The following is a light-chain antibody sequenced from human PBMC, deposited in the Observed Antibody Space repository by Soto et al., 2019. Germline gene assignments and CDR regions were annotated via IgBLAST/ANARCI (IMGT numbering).Light chain of an antibody. Sequence: QSALTQPASVSGSPGQSIAISCTGGTSDIGHYNSVAWYQQHPGKAPKLMIYEVTNRPSGVSNRFSGSKSGNTASLTISGLQAEDEADYYCSSYSTITTYVFGTGTKLTVL. V-gene: IGLV2-14*01. CDR1: TSDIGHYNS. CDR2: EVT. CDR3: SSYSTITTYV. J-gene: IGLJ1*01.